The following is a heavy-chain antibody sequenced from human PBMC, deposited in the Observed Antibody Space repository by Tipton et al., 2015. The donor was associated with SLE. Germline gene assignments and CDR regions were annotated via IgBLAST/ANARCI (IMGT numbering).Heavy chain of an antibody. D-gene: IGHD6-19*01. J-gene: IGHJ4*02. Sequence: TLSLTCTVSGCSISPYYWYWIRQPAGKGLEWIGRIFSSGSTDYNPSLKSRVTMSLDTSKNQFSLKLSSVTAADTAVYYCARGERYSSDWSDGQSYYFDLWGQGILVTVSS. CDR2: IFSSGST. V-gene: IGHV4-4*07. CDR3: ARGERYSSDWSDGQSYYFDL. CDR1: GCSISPYY.